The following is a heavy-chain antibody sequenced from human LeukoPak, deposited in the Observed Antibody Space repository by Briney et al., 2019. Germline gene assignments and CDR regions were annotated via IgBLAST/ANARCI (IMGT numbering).Heavy chain of an antibody. CDR2: IWYDGSDK. V-gene: IGHV3-33*01. D-gene: IGHD3-10*01. Sequence: GGSLRLSCAASGFTFSHNAMHWVRQAPGRGLEWVAVIWYDGSDKYYADSVKGRFTISRDNSKSTVYLQMNSLRAEDTAVYYCGRDYGTLARGVRRGGLVHWGQGTLVTVSS. CDR3: GRDYGTLARGVRRGGLVH. CDR1: GFTFSHNA. J-gene: IGHJ4*02.